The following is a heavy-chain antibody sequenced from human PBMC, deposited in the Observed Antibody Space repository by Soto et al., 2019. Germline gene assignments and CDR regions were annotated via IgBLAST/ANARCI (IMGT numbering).Heavy chain of an antibody. Sequence: SETLSLTCTVSGGSISSSSYYWGWIRQPPGKGLEWIGSIYYSGSTYYNPSLKSRVTISVDTSKNQFSLKLSSVTAADTAVYYCRLGADMGGYSSSWEPPGDYYYGMDCWGQGTTVTVSS. CDR1: GGSISSSSYY. V-gene: IGHV4-39*01. D-gene: IGHD6-13*01. J-gene: IGHJ6*02. CDR2: IYYSGST. CDR3: RLGADMGGYSSSWEPPGDYYYGMDC.